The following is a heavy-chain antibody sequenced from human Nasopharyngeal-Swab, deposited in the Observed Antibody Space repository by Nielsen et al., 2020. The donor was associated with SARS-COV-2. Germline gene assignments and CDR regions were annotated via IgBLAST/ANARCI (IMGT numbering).Heavy chain of an antibody. CDR1: GFTFSSYA. CDR2: ISFDGSTK. J-gene: IGHJ6*03. Sequence: GESLKISCAASGFTFSSYAMHLVRQAAGKGLEWVAVISFDGSTKYYADSVKGRFTISRDYSKNTLYLQMNSLRAEDTAVYYCARVLLTHYYYYMDVWGKGTTVTVSS. V-gene: IGHV3-30-3*01. D-gene: IGHD2-21*02. CDR3: ARVLLTHYYYYMDV.